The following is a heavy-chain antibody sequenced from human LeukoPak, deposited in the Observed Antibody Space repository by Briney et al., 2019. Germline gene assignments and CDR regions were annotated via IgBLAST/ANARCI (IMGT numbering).Heavy chain of an antibody. CDR1: GFTFSDYT. CDR2: IGGSGDSI. D-gene: IGHD1-7*01. V-gene: IGHV3-21*01. J-gene: IGHJ4*02. CDR3: ARDRNWNYDC. Sequence: GGSLRLSCAASGFTFSDYTMDWARQAPGKGLEWVSSIGGSGDSIYYADSVKGRFTISRENAKNSLDLQMNSLRAEDTAVYYCARDRNWNYDCWGQGTLVTVSS.